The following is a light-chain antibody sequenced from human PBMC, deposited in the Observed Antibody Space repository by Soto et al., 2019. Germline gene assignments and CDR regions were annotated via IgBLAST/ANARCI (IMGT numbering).Light chain of an antibody. CDR2: ELD. V-gene: IGLV2-8*01. J-gene: IGLJ2*01. CDR3: TIHTSFNV. CDR1: SRDIGAQNF. Sequence: QSALTQPPSASGSPGQSVTISCTGTSRDIGAQNFVSWYQQRPGEAPRLILYELDKRPSGVPDRFSGSKSGNTASLTVSGLQADDEADYYCTIHTSFNVFGGGTKLTVL.